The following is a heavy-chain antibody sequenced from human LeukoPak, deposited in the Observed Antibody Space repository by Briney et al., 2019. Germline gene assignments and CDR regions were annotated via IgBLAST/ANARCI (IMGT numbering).Heavy chain of an antibody. J-gene: IGHJ6*03. CDR2: IYYSGST. D-gene: IGHD4-11*01. V-gene: IGHV4-31*03. CDR3: ARTEYGNYAYYYYYMDV. CDR1: GGSISSGGYY. Sequence: KASETLSLTCTVSGGSISSGGYYWSWIRQHPGKGLEWIGYIYYSGSTYYNPSLKSRVTISVDTSKNQFSLKLSSVTAADTAVYYCARTEYGNYAYYYYYMDVWGKGTTVTVSS.